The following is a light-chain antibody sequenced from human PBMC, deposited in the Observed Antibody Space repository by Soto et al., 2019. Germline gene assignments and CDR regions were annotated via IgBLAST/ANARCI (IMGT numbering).Light chain of an antibody. CDR1: QSVSSGY. CDR2: GAS. V-gene: IGKV3-20*01. J-gene: IGKJ1*01. Sequence: EVVLTQSPGTLSLSPGERATLSCRASQSVSSGYLGWSRQKPGQAPRLLIYGASSRATGIPDRFSGSGAGTDFTLTISRLEPEDFAVYFCQQYTYSPWTFGQGTKVEIK. CDR3: QQYTYSPWT.